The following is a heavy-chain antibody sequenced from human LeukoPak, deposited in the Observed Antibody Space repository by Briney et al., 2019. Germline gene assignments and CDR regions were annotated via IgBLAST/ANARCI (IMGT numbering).Heavy chain of an antibody. J-gene: IGHJ4*02. D-gene: IGHD2-2*01. Sequence: ASETLSLTCAVYGGSFSGYYWSWIRQPPGKGLEWSGGINHSGSTNYNPSLKSRVTISVDTSKNQFSLNLSSVTAADTAVYYCASTGVVVVPAAPARAYGYWGQGSLVTVSS. CDR2: INHSGST. CDR1: GGSFSGYY. CDR3: ASTGVVVVPAAPARAYGY. V-gene: IGHV4-34*01.